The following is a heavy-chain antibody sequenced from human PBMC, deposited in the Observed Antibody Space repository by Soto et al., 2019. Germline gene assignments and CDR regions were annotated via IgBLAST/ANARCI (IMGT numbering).Heavy chain of an antibody. J-gene: IGHJ4*02. D-gene: IGHD2-21*02. CDR2: MSGSGGST. CDR1: GFTFSSHV. CDR3: AKSLRPHSGGDCYFDY. Sequence: EVQLLESGGGLVQPGGSLRLSCAASGFTFSSHVMSWVRQAPGKGLEWVSGMSGSGGSTYYADSVKGRFTISRDNSKNTLYLQMNSLRAEDTAVYYCAKSLRPHSGGDCYFDYWGQGTLVTVSS. V-gene: IGHV3-23*01.